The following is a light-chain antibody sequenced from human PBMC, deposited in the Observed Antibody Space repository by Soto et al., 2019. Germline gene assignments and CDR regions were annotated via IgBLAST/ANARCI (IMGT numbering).Light chain of an antibody. CDR2: EVT. J-gene: IGLJ3*02. CDR3: SSYTSSSIWV. V-gene: IGLV2-14*01. CDR1: SSDVGGYNY. Sequence: QSALTQPASVSGSPGQSITISCTGTSSDVGGYNYVSWYQQHPGKAPKLIIYEVTNRPSGVSNRFSGSKSGNTASLTISGLQAEDEADYYYSSYTSSSIWVFGGGTKLTVL.